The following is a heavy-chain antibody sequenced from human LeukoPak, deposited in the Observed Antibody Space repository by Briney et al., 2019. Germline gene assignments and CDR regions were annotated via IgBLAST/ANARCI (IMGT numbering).Heavy chain of an antibody. Sequence: PSETLSLTCTVSGGSIRSSYYYWGGIRQPPGKGLEWIGSIYDSGSIYYNPSLKSRVTISVDTSKNQFSLKLNSVTAADTAVYYCARHYGHWGQGTLVTVSS. V-gene: IGHV4-39*01. CDR3: ARHYGH. D-gene: IGHD3-10*01. CDR2: IYDSGSI. J-gene: IGHJ4*02. CDR1: GGSIRSSYYY.